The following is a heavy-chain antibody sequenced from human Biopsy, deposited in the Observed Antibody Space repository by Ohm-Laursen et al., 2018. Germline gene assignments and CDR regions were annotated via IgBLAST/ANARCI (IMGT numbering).Heavy chain of an antibody. V-gene: IGHV3-74*01. J-gene: IGHJ6*02. D-gene: IGHD4-17*01. Sequence: SLRLSCAASGFTFSNYWMHWVRQALGKELVWVSHIYNLGTSTNYADSVRGRFTISRDNAKNTLFLQMNSLRVEDTAVYFCARGFGDHLSATDYGMDVWGQGTTVTVS. CDR1: GFTFSNYW. CDR3: ARGFGDHLSATDYGMDV. CDR2: IYNLGTST.